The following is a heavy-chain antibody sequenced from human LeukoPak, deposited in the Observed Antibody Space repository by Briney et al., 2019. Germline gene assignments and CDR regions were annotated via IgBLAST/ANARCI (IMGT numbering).Heavy chain of an antibody. CDR3: ARQGDGYNLQPQFDY. D-gene: IGHD5-24*01. V-gene: IGHV4-39*01. J-gene: IGHJ4*02. CDR1: GGSISSSSYY. CDR2: IYYSGST. Sequence: SETLSLTCTVSGGSISSSSYYWGWIRQPPGKGLEWIGSIYYSGSTYYNPSLKSRVTISVETSKNQFSLKLSSVTAADTAVYYCARQGDGYNLQPQFDYWGQGTLVTVSS.